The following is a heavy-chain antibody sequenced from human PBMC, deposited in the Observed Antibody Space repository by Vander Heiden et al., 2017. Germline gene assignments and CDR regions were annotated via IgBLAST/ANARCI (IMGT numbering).Heavy chain of an antibody. CDR2: ISAYNGNT. D-gene: IGHD2-2*01. CDR3: ARAGRGKYQLLFWFDP. CDR1: GYTFTSSG. V-gene: IGHV1-18*01. J-gene: IGHJ5*02. Sequence: QVQLVQSGAEVKKPGASVQVSCKASGYTFTSSGISWVRQAPGQGLEWMGWISAYNGNTNYAQKLQGRVTMTTDTSTSTAYMELRSLRSDDTAVYYCARAGRGKYQLLFWFDPWGQGTLVTVSS.